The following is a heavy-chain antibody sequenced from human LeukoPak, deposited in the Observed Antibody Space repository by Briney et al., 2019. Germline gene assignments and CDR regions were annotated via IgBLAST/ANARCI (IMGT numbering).Heavy chain of an antibody. J-gene: IGHJ4*02. CDR2: ISSTSTYI. CDR3: AGGSSTTTYYFDQ. D-gene: IGHD2-2*01. Sequence: GGSLRLSCAASGFTFSDYGMNWVRQAPGKGLEWVSSISSTSTYIYYADSVKGRFTISRDNAKNSLYLQMNSLRAEDTAVYYCAGGSSTTTYYFDQWGQGTLVTVSS. CDR1: GFTFSDYG. V-gene: IGHV3-21*01.